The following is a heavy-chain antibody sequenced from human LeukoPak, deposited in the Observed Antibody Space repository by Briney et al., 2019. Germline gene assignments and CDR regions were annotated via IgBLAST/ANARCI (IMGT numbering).Heavy chain of an antibody. CDR2: ISGSGGST. V-gene: IGHV3-23*01. CDR3: ARDINPFAY. CDR1: GFTFRTYA. Sequence: PGGSLRLSCAASGFTFRTYAMNWVRQAPGKGLEWVSTISGSGGSTYYADSVKGRFTISRDNSKNTLYLQMNNLRAEDTALYFCARDINPFAYWGQGTLVTVSS. J-gene: IGHJ4*02.